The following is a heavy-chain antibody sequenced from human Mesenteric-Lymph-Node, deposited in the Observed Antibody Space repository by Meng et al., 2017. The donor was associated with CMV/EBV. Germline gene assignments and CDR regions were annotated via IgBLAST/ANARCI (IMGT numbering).Heavy chain of an antibody. V-gene: IGHV4-31*03. D-gene: IGHD2-2*01. J-gene: IGHJ4*02. CDR3: ARWPYCSSTSCYDY. CDR2: IYYSGST. CDR1: GGSISSGGYY. Sequence: SETLSLTCTVSGGSISSGGYYWSWIRQHPGKGLEWIGYIYYSGSTYYNPSLKSRVTISVDTSKNQFSLKLSSVTAADTAVYYCARWPYCSSTSCYDYWGQGTLVTVSS.